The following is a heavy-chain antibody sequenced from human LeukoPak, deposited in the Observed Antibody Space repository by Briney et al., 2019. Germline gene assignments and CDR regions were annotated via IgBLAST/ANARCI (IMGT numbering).Heavy chain of an antibody. CDR1: GFTLTSYA. CDR2: ISYDVTNE. D-gene: IGHD3-10*01. V-gene: IGHV3-30-3*01. J-gene: IGHJ4*02. Sequence: PGGSPSLSCAVSGFTLTSYAMHCVRQAAGTGLGWVAVISYDVTNESYANSVKGRFTISRENSKNTFYLQMNSLRPEDTAMYYCARDLNVILLWFGQFDCWGQGTLVTVSS. CDR3: ARDLNVILLWFGQFDC.